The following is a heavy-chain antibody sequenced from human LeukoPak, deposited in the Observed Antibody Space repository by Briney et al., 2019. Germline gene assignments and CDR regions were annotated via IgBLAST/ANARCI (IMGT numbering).Heavy chain of an antibody. CDR3: ARADGPYGDYEGAFDY. CDR1: GYTFTSYG. CDR2: ISAYNGNT. Sequence: ASVKVSCKASGYTFTSYGISWVRQAPGQGLEWMGWISAYNGNTNYAQKLQGRVTMTTDTSTSTAYMELRSLRSDDTAVYYCARADGPYGDYEGAFDYWGQGTLVTVSS. D-gene: IGHD4-17*01. J-gene: IGHJ4*02. V-gene: IGHV1-18*01.